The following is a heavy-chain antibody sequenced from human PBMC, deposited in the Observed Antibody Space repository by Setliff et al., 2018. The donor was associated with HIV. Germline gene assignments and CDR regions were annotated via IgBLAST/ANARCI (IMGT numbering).Heavy chain of an antibody. CDR1: GFTLANNY. V-gene: IGHV1-2*02. CDR2: IDPNSGGT. Sequence: ASVKVSCKASGFTLANNYIHWVRQAPGQGLEWMGWIDPNSGGTNYAQKFEGRVTMTRDTTVNTVYMEVSSLRSDDTAVYYCVLASIVSTARWNHWGRGTLVTVSS. CDR3: VLASIVSTARWNH. J-gene: IGHJ5*02. D-gene: IGHD1-26*01.